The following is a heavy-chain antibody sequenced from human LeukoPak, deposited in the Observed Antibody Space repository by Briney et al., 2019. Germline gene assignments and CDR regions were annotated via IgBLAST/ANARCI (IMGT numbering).Heavy chain of an antibody. Sequence: GGSLRLSCAASGFTFSSHAMHWVRQAPGKGLEWVAVISYDGSNKYYADSVKGRFTISRDNSKNTLYLQMNSLRAEDTAVYYCARVISQVCSSTSCFDYWGQGTLVTVSS. J-gene: IGHJ4*02. CDR3: ARVISQVCSSTSCFDY. D-gene: IGHD2-2*01. CDR2: ISYDGSNK. CDR1: GFTFSSHA. V-gene: IGHV3-30*04.